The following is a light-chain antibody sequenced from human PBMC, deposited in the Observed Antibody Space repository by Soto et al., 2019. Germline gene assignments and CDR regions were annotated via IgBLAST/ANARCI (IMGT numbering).Light chain of an antibody. J-gene: IGKJ4*01. Sequence: EVVLTQSPGTLSLSPGGRATLSCRASQSVSSTYLAWYQQKPGQAPRLLIYGASSRATGIPDRFSGSGSGTDFTLTISRLEPEDFAVYYCQHYGSLVLTFGGGTKVEIK. V-gene: IGKV3-20*01. CDR1: QSVSSTY. CDR2: GAS. CDR3: QHYGSLVLT.